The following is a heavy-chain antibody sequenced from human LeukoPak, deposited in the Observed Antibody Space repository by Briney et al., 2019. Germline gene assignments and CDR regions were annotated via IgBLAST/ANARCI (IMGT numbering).Heavy chain of an antibody. CDR3: ARVNYGSGSYYKFDP. CDR1: GGSISSGGYY. D-gene: IGHD3-10*01. Sequence: SQTLSLTCTVSGGSISSGGYYWSWIRQHPGKGLEWIGYIYYSGSTYYNPSHKSRVTISVDTSKNQFSLKLSSVTAADTAVYYCARVNYGSGSYYKFDPWGQGTLVTVSS. V-gene: IGHV4-31*03. CDR2: IYYSGST. J-gene: IGHJ5*02.